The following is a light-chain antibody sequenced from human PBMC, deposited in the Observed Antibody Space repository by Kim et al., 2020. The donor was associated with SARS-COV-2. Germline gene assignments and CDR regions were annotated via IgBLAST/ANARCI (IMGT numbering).Light chain of an antibody. CDR1: SGYSNYK. Sequence: LTCTRSSGYSNYKVDWYQQRPGKGPRFVMRVGTGGIVGSKGDGIPDSFSVLGSGLNRYLTIKNIQEEDESDYHCGADHGSGSDFVVFGGGTKLTVL. CDR3: GADHGSGSDFVV. J-gene: IGLJ3*02. V-gene: IGLV9-49*01. CDR2: VGTGGIVG.